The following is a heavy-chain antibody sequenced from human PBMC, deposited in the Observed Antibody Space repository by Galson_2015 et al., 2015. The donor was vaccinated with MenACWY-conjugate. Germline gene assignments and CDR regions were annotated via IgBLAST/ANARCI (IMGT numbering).Heavy chain of an antibody. CDR3: AKDYCRGDSCYWFDP. CDR2: ISSSSSTI. J-gene: IGHJ5*02. CDR1: GFTFSSYS. Sequence: SLRLSCAASGFTFSSYSLNWVRQAPGKGLEWISYISSSSSTIYYADSVKGRFAISRDNAKNSLYLQMNSLGAEDTAVYYCAKDYCRGDSCYWFDPWGQGTLVTVSS. D-gene: IGHD2-15*01. V-gene: IGHV3-48*04.